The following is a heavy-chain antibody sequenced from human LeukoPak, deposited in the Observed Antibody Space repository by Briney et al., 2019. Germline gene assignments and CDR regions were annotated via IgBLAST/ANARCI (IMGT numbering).Heavy chain of an antibody. Sequence: PSETLSLTCTVSGGSISSYYWSWIRQPPGKGLEWSGYIYYSGSTNYNPSLKSRVTISVDTSKNQFSLKLSSVTAADTAVYYCAREFYCSGGSCYGGWFDPWGQGTLVTVSS. V-gene: IGHV4-59*01. J-gene: IGHJ5*02. CDR1: GGSISSYY. CDR3: AREFYCSGGSCYGGWFDP. D-gene: IGHD2-15*01. CDR2: IYYSGST.